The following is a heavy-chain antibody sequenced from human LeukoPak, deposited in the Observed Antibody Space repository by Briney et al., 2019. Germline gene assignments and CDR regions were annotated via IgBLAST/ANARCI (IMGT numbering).Heavy chain of an antibody. V-gene: IGHV4-59*08. Sequence: SETLSLTCTVSGGSFSTYYWTWIRQLPGKGLQWIGYIYYSGSTKYNPSLKSRVTISTDTSKNQFSLKLTSVTAADTAVYYCARRTLTASDSFDYWGQGILVTVSS. CDR1: GGSFSTYY. D-gene: IGHD3-22*01. CDR3: ARRTLTASDSFDY. CDR2: IYYSGST. J-gene: IGHJ4*02.